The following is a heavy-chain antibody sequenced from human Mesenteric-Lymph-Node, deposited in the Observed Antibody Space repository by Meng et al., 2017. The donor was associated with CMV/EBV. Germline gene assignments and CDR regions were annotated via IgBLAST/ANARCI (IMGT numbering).Heavy chain of an antibody. CDR1: GFTFSNYA. CDR3: ARDNPPDY. CDR2: ISSSSSYI. Sequence: GESLKISCAASGFTFSNYAMNWVRQAPGKGLEWVSSISSSSSYIFYADSVKGRFTISRDNAKNSLYLQMNSLRAEDTAVYFCARDNPPDYWGQGTLVTVSS. J-gene: IGHJ4*02. V-gene: IGHV3-21*01.